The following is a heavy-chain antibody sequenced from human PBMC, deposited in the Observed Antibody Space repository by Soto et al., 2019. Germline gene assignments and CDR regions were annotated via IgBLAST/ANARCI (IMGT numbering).Heavy chain of an antibody. Sequence: SETLSLTCAVSGFFISSGNYWGWIRKPPGKGLEWIGSIFHCGNTYYNPSLKSRVTISVDMSKNQFSLKLNSVTAADTAVYYCARARWYDAFDVWGQGTVVTVSS. CDR3: ARARWYDAFDV. V-gene: IGHV4-38-2*01. J-gene: IGHJ3*01. CDR1: GFFISSGNY. CDR2: IFHCGNT. D-gene: IGHD2-15*01.